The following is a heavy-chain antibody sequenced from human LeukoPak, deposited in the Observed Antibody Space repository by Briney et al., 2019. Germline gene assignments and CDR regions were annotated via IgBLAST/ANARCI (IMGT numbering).Heavy chain of an antibody. Sequence: SETLSLTCAVYGGSFSGYYWSWIRQPPGKGLEWIGEINDRGSTNYNPSLKSRLTISVDTSKNQFSLNLRPVTAADTAVYYCASRMRWGRGTLVTVSS. CDR1: GGSFSGYY. V-gene: IGHV4-34*01. CDR3: ASRMR. CDR2: INDRGST. J-gene: IGHJ4*02.